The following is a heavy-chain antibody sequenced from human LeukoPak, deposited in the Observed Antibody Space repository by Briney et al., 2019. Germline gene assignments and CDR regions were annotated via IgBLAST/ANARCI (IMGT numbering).Heavy chain of an antibody. D-gene: IGHD1-1*01. CDR3: ATNSGKRFDY. CDR1: GFTFSSYW. J-gene: IGHJ4*02. CDR2: INQVGSQT. V-gene: IGHV3-7*01. Sequence: PGRSLRLSCAASGFTFSSYWMSWVRQTPGGGLEYLANINQVGSQTYYMDSVKGRFTISRDNAKNSLYLQMNSLRAEDTAVYYYATNSGKRFDYWGQGTLVTVSS.